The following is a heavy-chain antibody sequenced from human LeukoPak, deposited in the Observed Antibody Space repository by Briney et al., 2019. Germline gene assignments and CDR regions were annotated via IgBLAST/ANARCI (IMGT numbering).Heavy chain of an antibody. CDR3: AKVSTYTTSWRYFDY. Sequence: GGSLRLSCAASGFTFSSYSMNWVRQAPGKGLEWVAVVSYDGSNKYYADSVEGRFTISRDNSKNTLYLQMNSLRAEDTAVYYCAKVSTYTTSWRYFDYWGQGTLVTVSS. CDR2: VSYDGSNK. J-gene: IGHJ4*02. CDR1: GFTFSSYS. V-gene: IGHV3-30*18. D-gene: IGHD6-13*01.